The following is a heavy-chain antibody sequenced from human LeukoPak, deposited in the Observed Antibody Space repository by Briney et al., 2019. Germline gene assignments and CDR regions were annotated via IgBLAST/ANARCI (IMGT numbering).Heavy chain of an antibody. CDR1: RFTFSSYW. V-gene: IGHV3-7*01. Sequence: GGSLRLSCAASRFTFSSYWMSWVRQAPGKGLEWVANIKQDGTEKYYVDSVKGRFTISRDNAKNSLYLQMNSLRAEDTAVYYCARPVEYWGQGTLVTVSS. CDR2: IKQDGTEK. CDR3: ARPVEY. D-gene: IGHD6-19*01. J-gene: IGHJ4*02.